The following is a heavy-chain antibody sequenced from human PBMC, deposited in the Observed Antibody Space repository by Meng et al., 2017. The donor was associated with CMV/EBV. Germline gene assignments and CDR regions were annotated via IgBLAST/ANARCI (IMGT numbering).Heavy chain of an antibody. CDR3: AREYYDFWSFLVAFDI. Sequence: ESLKISCAASGFTFSSYWMSWVRQAPGKGLEWIGEINHSGSTNYNPSLKSRVTISVDTSKNQFSLKLSSVTAADTAVYYCAREYYDFWSFLVAFDIWGQGTMVTVSS. J-gene: IGHJ3*02. CDR1: GFTFSSYW. V-gene: IGHV4-34*01. D-gene: IGHD3-3*01. CDR2: INHSGST.